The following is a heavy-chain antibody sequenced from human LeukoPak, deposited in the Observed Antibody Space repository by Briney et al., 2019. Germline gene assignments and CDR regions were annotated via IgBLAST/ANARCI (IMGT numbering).Heavy chain of an antibody. V-gene: IGHV3-15*01. CDR3: AGGIYGDSAFDI. Sequence: GGSLRLSCAASGFTFSNAWMSWVRQAPGKGLEWVGRIKSKTDGGTTDYAAPVKGRFTISRDDSKNTLYLQMNSLRAEDTAVYYCAGGIYGDSAFDIWGQGTMVTVSS. CDR2: IKSKTDGGTT. D-gene: IGHD4-17*01. CDR1: GFTFSNAW. J-gene: IGHJ3*02.